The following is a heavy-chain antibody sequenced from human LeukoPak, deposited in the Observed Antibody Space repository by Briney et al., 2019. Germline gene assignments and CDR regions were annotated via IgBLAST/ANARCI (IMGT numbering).Heavy chain of an antibody. D-gene: IGHD6-19*01. CDR3: ARVAVAGTRWFDP. J-gene: IGHJ5*02. V-gene: IGHV1-69*13. CDR1: GGTFSSYA. Sequence: ASVKVSCKASGGTFSSYAISWVRQAPGQGLEWMGGIIPIFGTANYAQKFQGRVTITADESTSTAYMELSSLRSEDTAVYYCARVAVAGTRWFDPWGQGTLVTVSS. CDR2: IIPIFGTA.